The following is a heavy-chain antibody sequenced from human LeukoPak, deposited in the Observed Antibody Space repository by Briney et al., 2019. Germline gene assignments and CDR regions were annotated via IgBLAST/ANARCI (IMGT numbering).Heavy chain of an antibody. CDR2: INWNGGST. CDR3: AKVEGGAAAGTGDYYYYMDV. CDR1: GFTFDDYG. J-gene: IGHJ6*03. D-gene: IGHD6-13*01. Sequence: SGGSLRLSCAASGFTFDDYGMSWVRQAPGKGLEWVSGINWNGGSTGYADSVKGRFTISRDNSKNTLYLQMNSLRAEDTAVYYCAKVEGGAAAGTGDYYYYMDVWGKGTTVTVSS. V-gene: IGHV3-20*04.